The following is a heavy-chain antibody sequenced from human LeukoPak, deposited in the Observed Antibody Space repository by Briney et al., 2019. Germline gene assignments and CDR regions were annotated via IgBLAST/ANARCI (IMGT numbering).Heavy chain of an antibody. CDR1: GYTFTSYD. CDR2: MNPNSGNT. J-gene: IGHJ6*03. CDR3: ARNHYDILTGYYYYYYYMDV. Sequence: ASVKVSRKASGYTFTSYDINWVRQATGQGLEWMGWMNPNSGNTGYAQKFQGRVTMTRNTSISTAYMELSSLRSEDTAVYYCARNHYDILTGYYYYYYYMDVWGKGTTVTVSS. D-gene: IGHD3-9*01. V-gene: IGHV1-8*01.